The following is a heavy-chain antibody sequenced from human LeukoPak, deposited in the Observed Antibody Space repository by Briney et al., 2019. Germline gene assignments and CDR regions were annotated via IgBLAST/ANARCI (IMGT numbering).Heavy chain of an antibody. CDR1: RFTVSSNY. CDR3: ARGRFGLSLDY. Sequence: HPGGSLRLSCAASRFTVSSNYMSWVRQAPGKGLEWVSFIYSSGSTYYADSVRGRFTISRDNSNNTLYLQMNSLRVEDTAVYYCARGRFGLSLDYWGQGTLVTVSS. J-gene: IGHJ4*02. D-gene: IGHD3-16*01. V-gene: IGHV3-66*01. CDR2: IYSSGST.